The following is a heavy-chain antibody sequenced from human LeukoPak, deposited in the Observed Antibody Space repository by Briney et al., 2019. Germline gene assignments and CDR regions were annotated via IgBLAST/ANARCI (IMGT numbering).Heavy chain of an antibody. J-gene: IGHJ4*02. CDR3: ARVLVDTAMEHFDY. Sequence: GGSLRLSCAASGFIVSNYYMSWVRQAPGKGLEWVSVIYSGGSTNYADSVKGRFTISRDNAKNSLYLQMNSLRAEDTAVYYCARVLVDTAMEHFDYWGQGTLVTVSS. V-gene: IGHV3-53*01. CDR2: IYSGGST. D-gene: IGHD5-18*01. CDR1: GFIVSNYY.